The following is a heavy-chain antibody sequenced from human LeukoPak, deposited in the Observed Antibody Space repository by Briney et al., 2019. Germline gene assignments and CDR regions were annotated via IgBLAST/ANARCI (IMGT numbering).Heavy chain of an antibody. CDR3: AREMSCSGASCYGDGFDN. CDR1: GFSVSIKF. CDR2: IYSGGST. V-gene: IGHV3-66*01. J-gene: IGHJ3*02. Sequence: GGSLRHSPAAPGFSVSIKFISRGRQAPGRGLEWGSVIYSGGSTYYADSVKGRFSISRDKSKNTLYLQMNSLRAKDTALYYCAREMSCSGASCYGDGFDNWGQGTMVTVSS. D-gene: IGHD2-15*01.